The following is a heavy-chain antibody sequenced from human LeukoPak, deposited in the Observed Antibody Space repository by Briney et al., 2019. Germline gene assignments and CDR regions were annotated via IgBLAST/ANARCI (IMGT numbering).Heavy chain of an antibody. CDR2: ISGGGTTT. J-gene: IGHJ4*02. CDR1: GFTFSSYA. CDR3: ARVMGVAAVDY. Sequence: PGGSLRLSCAASGFTFSSYAMRWVRQAPGKGLQWVSSISGGGTTTYYADSVKGRFTISRDNSKNTLYLQMNSLRAEDTAVYYCARVMGVAAVDYWGQGTLVTVSS. D-gene: IGHD2-15*01. V-gene: IGHV3-23*01.